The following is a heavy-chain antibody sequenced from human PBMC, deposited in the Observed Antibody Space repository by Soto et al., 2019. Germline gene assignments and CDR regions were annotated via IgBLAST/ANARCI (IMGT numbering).Heavy chain of an antibody. J-gene: IGHJ5*02. V-gene: IGHV4-39*01. Sequence: QLQLQESGPGLVKPSETLSLTCNVSGGSISSSRSYWAWFRQPPGKELEWIANIFYAGNTYYNPSLKSRVTVSVDTSKNQFSLKLDSVTAADTAAYYCTRQAAAPGIDLWFDPWGQGTLVTVSS. CDR1: GGSISSSRSY. D-gene: IGHD6-13*01. CDR2: IFYAGNT. CDR3: TRQAAAPGIDLWFDP.